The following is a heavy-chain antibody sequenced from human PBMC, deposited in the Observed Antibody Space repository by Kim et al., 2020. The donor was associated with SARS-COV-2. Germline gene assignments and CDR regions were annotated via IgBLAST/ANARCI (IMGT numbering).Heavy chain of an antibody. CDR1: GFTFSSYW. CDR2: IKQDGSEK. J-gene: IGHJ6*02. Sequence: GGSLRLSCAASGFTFSSYWMSWVRQSAGGGGEWVVNIKQDGSEKYYVDSVKGRFTISRDNAKNSLYLQMNSLRAEDTAVYYCARDRYCSGGSCKPLDVWGQGTTVTVSS. V-gene: IGHV3-7*01. CDR3: ARDRYCSGGSCKPLDV. D-gene: IGHD2-15*01.